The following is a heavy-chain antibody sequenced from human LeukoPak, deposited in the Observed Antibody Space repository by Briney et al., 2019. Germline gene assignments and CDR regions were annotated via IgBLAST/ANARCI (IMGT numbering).Heavy chain of an antibody. D-gene: IGHD3-22*01. J-gene: IGHJ4*02. CDR1: GFTFSRIV. CDR3: ARDSSGCVDY. CDR2: IWNDGSNK. V-gene: IGHV3-33*01. Sequence: GRSLRLSCATSGFTFSRIVMHWVRQAPGKGLEWVAVIWNDGSNKYYADSVKGRFTISRDNSKDTLYLQMNSLRAEDTAVYYCARDSSGCVDYWGQGALVTVSS.